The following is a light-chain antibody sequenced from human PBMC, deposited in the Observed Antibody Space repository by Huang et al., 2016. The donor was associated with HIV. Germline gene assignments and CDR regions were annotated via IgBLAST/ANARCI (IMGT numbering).Light chain of an antibody. CDR3: QQYNNWPPWT. V-gene: IGKV3-15*01. CDR2: GAS. Sequence: EIVMTQSPATLSVSPGERATLSCRASPSVSSNLAWYPQKPGQAPRLLIYGASTRANGIPARFSGSGSGTEFTLTISSLQSEDFAVYYCQQYNNWPPWTFGQGTKVEIK. J-gene: IGKJ1*01. CDR1: PSVSSN.